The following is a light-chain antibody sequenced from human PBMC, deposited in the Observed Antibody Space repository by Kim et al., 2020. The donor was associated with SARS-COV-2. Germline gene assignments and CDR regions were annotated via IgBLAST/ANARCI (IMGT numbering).Light chain of an antibody. CDR1: SSNIGSNT. V-gene: IGLV1-44*01. CDR2: RNN. J-gene: IGLJ1*01. CDR3: AAWDDSLNGYV. Sequence: ALTQPPSASGTPGQRVTISCSGSSSNIGSNTVNWYQQLPGTAPKLLIFRNNQRPSGVPDRFSGSKSGTSASLAISGLQSEDEADYYCAAWDDSLNGYVFGTGTKVTVL.